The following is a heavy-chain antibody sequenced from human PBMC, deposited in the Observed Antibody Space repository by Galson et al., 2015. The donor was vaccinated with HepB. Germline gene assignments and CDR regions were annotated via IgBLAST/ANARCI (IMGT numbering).Heavy chain of an antibody. V-gene: IGHV3-13*01. D-gene: IGHD2-15*01. Sequence: SLRLSCAASGFTFSSYDMHWVRQATGKGLEWVSAIGTAGDTYYPGSVKGRFTISRENAKNSLYLQMNSLRAGDTAVYYCARMAARWGYYYYYYMDVWGKGTTVTVPS. CDR2: IGTAGDT. CDR3: ARMAARWGYYYYYYMDV. J-gene: IGHJ6*03. CDR1: GFTFSSYD.